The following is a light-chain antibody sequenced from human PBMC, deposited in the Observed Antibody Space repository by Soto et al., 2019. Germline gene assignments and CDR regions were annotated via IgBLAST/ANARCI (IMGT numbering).Light chain of an antibody. CDR3: QQRSNWLTWT. Sequence: EIVMTQSPATLSVSPGERATLSCRASQSVSSNLAWYQQKPGQAPRLLIYGASTRATGIPARFSGSGSGTEFTLTISSLEPEDFAVYYCQQRSNWLTWTFGQGTKVDIK. CDR2: GAS. J-gene: IGKJ1*01. V-gene: IGKV3-15*01. CDR1: QSVSSN.